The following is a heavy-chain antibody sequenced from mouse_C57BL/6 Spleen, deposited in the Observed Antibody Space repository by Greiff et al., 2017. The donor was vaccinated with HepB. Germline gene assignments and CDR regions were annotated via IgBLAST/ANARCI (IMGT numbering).Heavy chain of an antibody. Sequence: EVHLVESGGDLVKPGGSLKLSCAASGFTFSSYGMSWVRQTPDKRLEWVATISSGGSYTYYPDSVKGRFTISRDNAKNTLYLQMSSLKSEDTAMYYCARHDGGPYAMDYWGQGTSVTVSS. D-gene: IGHD1-1*02. J-gene: IGHJ4*01. CDR3: ARHDGGPYAMDY. V-gene: IGHV5-6*01. CDR2: ISSGGSYT. CDR1: GFTFSSYG.